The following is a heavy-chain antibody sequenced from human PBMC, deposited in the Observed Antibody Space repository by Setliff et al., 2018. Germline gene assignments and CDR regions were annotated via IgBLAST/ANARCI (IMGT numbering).Heavy chain of an antibody. V-gene: IGHV4-30-4*08. CDR1: GGSISSGDYY. D-gene: IGHD3-22*01. Sequence: KPSETLSLTCTVSGGSISSGDYYWSWIRQPPGKGLEWSGYIYSSGSTYYNPYIKSRVSIAVNTYKNQFSLKLSSVTAADTAVYSCARDSMAGVDYWGQGTLVTVSS. CDR2: IYSSGST. J-gene: IGHJ4*02. CDR3: ARDSMAGVDY.